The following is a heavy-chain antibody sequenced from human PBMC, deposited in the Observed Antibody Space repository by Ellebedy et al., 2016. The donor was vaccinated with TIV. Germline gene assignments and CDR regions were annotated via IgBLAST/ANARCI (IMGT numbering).Heavy chain of an antibody. Sequence: GESLKISCVASGFSFRSYWMSWVRQAPGKGLEWVANINQDATKTFYVDSVEGRFTISRDNAKNSLFLQMNSLGVEDTAVYYCAREGAYGDYSQVSFPFDPWGQGTLVTVSS. D-gene: IGHD4-17*01. V-gene: IGHV3-7*01. CDR1: GFSFRSYW. J-gene: IGHJ5*02. CDR3: AREGAYGDYSQVSFPFDP. CDR2: INQDATKT.